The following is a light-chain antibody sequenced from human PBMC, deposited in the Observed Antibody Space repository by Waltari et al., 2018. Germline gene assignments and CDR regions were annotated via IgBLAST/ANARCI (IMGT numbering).Light chain of an antibody. Sequence: SYELTQPPSVSVSTGQTASITCSGDKLGDKYVCWYQQKPGQSPILVIYQDSKRPSGIPERVAGSNSGNTATLTISGTQSMDEADYYCQAWDSSTVVFGGGTKLTVL. CDR2: QDS. CDR3: QAWDSSTVV. J-gene: IGLJ2*01. CDR1: KLGDKY. V-gene: IGLV3-1*01.